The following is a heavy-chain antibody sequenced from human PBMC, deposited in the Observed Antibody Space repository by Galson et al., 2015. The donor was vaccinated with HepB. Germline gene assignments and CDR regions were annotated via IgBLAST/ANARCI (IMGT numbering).Heavy chain of an antibody. CDR2: IYTGGST. Sequence: SLRLSCAASGFTVSSDYMNWVRQAPGKGLEWVSVIYTGGSTYYADSVKGRFTIPSDNSKNTVYLQMNSLRPEDTAVYYCARILYNWNLNYYYGMDVWGQGTTVTVSS. J-gene: IGHJ6*02. D-gene: IGHD1-20*01. CDR3: ARILYNWNLNYYYGMDV. V-gene: IGHV3-66*02. CDR1: GFTVSSDY.